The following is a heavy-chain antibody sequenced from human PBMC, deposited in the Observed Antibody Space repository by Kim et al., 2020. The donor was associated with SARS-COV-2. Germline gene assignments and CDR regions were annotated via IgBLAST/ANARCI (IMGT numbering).Heavy chain of an antibody. CDR1: GYIFTDYW. Sequence: GESLKISCEASGYIFTDYWITWVRQMPGKGLEWMGRIDPSDSYTNYSPSIQGHVTLSLDRSITTAFLQWSSLKASDTAIYYCTRSYYYGSGGNPFDYWGQ. V-gene: IGHV5-10-1*01. CDR2: IDPSDSYT. J-gene: IGHJ4*02. D-gene: IGHD3-10*01. CDR3: TRSYYYGSGGNPFDY.